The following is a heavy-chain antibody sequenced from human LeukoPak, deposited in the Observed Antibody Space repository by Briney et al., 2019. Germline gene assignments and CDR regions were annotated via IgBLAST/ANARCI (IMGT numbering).Heavy chain of an antibody. CDR3: ARDRDYYGSDYFDY. Sequence: GGSLRLSCAASGFTFSSYSMNWVRQAPGKGLEWVSSISSSSSYIYYADSVKGRFTISRDNAKNSLYLQRNSLRAEDTAVYYCARDRDYYGSDYFDYWGQGTLVTVSS. D-gene: IGHD3-10*01. CDR1: GFTFSSYS. V-gene: IGHV3-21*01. J-gene: IGHJ4*02. CDR2: ISSSSSYI.